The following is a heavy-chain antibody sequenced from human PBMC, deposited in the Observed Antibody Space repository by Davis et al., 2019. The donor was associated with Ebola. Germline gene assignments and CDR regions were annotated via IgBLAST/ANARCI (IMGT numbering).Heavy chain of an antibody. V-gene: IGHV3-73*01. Sequence: GESLKISCAASGFTFSGSAMHWVRQASGKGLEWVGRIRSKANSYTTEYAASVKGRFTISRDDSKNSLYLQMNSLKTEDTAVYYCARGSGDIVVVPAAIEGDAFDIWGQGTMVTVSS. CDR2: IRSKANSYTT. D-gene: IGHD2-2*01. CDR1: GFTFSGSA. J-gene: IGHJ3*02. CDR3: ARGSGDIVVVPAAIEGDAFDI.